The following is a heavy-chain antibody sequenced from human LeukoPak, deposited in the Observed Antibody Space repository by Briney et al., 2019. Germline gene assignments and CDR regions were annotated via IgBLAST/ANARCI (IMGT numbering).Heavy chain of an antibody. Sequence: PGGSLRLSCAASGFTFDDYAMHWVRQGPGEGLEWVSLITGDGSSTYYADSVKGRFTISRDNSKNSLYLQMNSLRTEDTALYYCAKSYGDFARALDYWGQGTLVTVSA. CDR3: AKSYGDFARALDY. D-gene: IGHD4-17*01. CDR2: ITGDGSST. CDR1: GFTFDDYA. V-gene: IGHV3-43*02. J-gene: IGHJ4*02.